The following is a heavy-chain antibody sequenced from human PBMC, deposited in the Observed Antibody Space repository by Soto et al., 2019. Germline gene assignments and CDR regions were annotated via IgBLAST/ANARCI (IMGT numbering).Heavy chain of an antibody. CDR2: IYYSGST. J-gene: IGHJ4*02. CDR3: ARRITIFGVPKSHFDY. V-gene: IGHV4-30-4*01. D-gene: IGHD3-3*01. CDR1: GGSISSGDYY. Sequence: QVQLQESGPGLVKPSQTLSLTCTVSGGSISSGDYYWSWIRQPPGKGLEWIGYIYYSGSTYYNPSLKSRVTISVDTSKNQFSLKLSSVTAADTAVYYCARRITIFGVPKSHFDYWGQGTLVTVSS.